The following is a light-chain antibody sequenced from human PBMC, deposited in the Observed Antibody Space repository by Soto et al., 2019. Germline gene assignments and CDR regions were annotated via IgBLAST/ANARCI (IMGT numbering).Light chain of an antibody. V-gene: IGKV4-1*01. Sequence: DIVMTQSPDSLAVSLGERATINCKSSQSVLYTSNNKNYLAWYQQKAAQPPKVLIYWASTRESGVPDRFSGSGSGTDFTLTISSLQAEDVALYYCQQYYSTPPTLGQGTKVEIK. J-gene: IGKJ1*01. CDR3: QQYYSTPPT. CDR1: QSVLYTSNNKNY. CDR2: WAS.